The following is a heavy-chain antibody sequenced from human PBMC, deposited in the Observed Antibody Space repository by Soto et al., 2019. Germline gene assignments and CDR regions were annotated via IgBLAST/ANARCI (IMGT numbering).Heavy chain of an antibody. D-gene: IGHD6-13*01. J-gene: IGHJ4*02. CDR2: MWYDGSNK. V-gene: IGHV3-33*01. CDR3: ARSAGKGGMAAPIDN. CDR1: GFTFSNYG. Sequence: QVQLVESGGGVVQPGRSLRLSCAASGFTFSNYGMLWVRQAPGKGLQWVEVMWYDGSNKYYTDSVKGRFTISRDNSKNTLYLEMNSLRAEDTAVYYCARSAGKGGMAAPIDNWGQGTLVIVSS.